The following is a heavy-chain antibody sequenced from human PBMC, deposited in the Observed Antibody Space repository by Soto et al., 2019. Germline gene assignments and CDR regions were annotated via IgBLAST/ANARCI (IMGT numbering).Heavy chain of an antibody. CDR3: ARGGGMWVKDF. D-gene: IGHD1-26*01. CDR1: GFTFSDHY. CDR2: IRSGANNYLT. Sequence: PGGSLRLSCAGSGFTFSDHYMDWVRQAPGEGLEWVARIRSGANNYLTAYPASVTGRFTISRDDSKNTTYLQMDGLTSDDTAMYFCARGGGMWVKDFWGQGIMGTVSS. V-gene: IGHV3-72*01. J-gene: IGHJ4*02.